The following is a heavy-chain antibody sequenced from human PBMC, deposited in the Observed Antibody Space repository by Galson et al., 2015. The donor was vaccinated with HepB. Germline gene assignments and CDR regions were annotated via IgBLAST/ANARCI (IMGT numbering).Heavy chain of an antibody. CDR1: GFTLSSYA. CDR3: ARAFPEKYGDYEDIFDS. J-gene: IGHJ4*01. V-gene: IGHV3-30*04. CDR2: ISYDGSDK. Sequence: SLRLSCATSGFTLSSYAMHWVRQAPGKGLDWLAFISYDGSDKYYADSVKGRFTISRDNSKNTVFLQMNSLRTEDTAVYYCARAFPEKYGDYEDIFDSWGQGTLVTVSS. D-gene: IGHD4-17*01.